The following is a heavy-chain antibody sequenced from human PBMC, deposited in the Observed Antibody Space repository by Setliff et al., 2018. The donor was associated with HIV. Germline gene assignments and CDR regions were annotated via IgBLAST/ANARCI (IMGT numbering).Heavy chain of an antibody. V-gene: IGHV4-4*02. CDR3: AGDCSGGTCHSGGGYDTLDI. CDR1: GGSISTRDW. J-gene: IGHJ3*02. D-gene: IGHD2-15*01. Sequence: PSETLSLTCAVSGGSISTRDWWSWVRQPPGKGLEWIGEVYHTGLTNYNPSRKSRAIMSRDTSNNQFSLKLSSVTAADTAVYYCAGDCSGGTCHSGGGYDTLDIWGQGTMVTVSS. CDR2: VYHTGLT.